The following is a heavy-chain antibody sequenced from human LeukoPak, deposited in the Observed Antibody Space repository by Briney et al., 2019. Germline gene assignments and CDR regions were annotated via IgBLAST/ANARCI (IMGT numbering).Heavy chain of an antibody. V-gene: IGHV3-9*01. Sequence: GRSLRLSCAASGFTFDDYAMHWVRQAPGKGLEWVSGISWNSGSIGYADSVKGRFTISRDNAKNSLYLQMNSLRAEDTALYYCAKGAARLSDYFDYWGQGTLVTVSS. CDR3: AKGAARLSDYFDY. CDR2: ISWNSGSI. D-gene: IGHD6-6*01. J-gene: IGHJ4*02. CDR1: GFTFDDYA.